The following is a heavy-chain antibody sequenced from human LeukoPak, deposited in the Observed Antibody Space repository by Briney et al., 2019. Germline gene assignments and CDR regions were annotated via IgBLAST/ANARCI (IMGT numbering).Heavy chain of an antibody. CDR2: IYYSGSA. D-gene: IGHD6-13*01. Sequence: SETLSLTCTVSGGSISSGDYYWSWIRQPPGKGLEWIGYIYYSGSANYNPSLKSRVTISVDTSKNQFSLKLRYVTAADTAVYYCARIAAAGYWFDPWGQGTLVTVSS. V-gene: IGHV4-30-4*01. J-gene: IGHJ5*02. CDR3: ARIAAAGYWFDP. CDR1: GGSISSGDYY.